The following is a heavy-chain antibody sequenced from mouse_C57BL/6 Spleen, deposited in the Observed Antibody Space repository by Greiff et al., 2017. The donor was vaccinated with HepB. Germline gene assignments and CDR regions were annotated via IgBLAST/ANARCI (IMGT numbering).Heavy chain of an antibody. Sequence: VQLKQSGPELVKPGASVKIPCKASGYTFTDYNMDWVKQSHGKSLEWIGDINPNNGGTIYNQKFKGKATLTVDKSSSTAYMELRSLTSEDTAVYYCARDDDQIFAYWGQGTLVTVSA. V-gene: IGHV1-18*01. CDR3: ARDDDQIFAY. J-gene: IGHJ3*01. CDR2: INPNNGGT. D-gene: IGHD2-4*01. CDR1: GYTFTDYN.